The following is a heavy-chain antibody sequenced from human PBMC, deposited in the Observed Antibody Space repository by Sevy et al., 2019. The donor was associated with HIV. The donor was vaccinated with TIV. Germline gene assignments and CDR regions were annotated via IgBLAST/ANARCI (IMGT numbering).Heavy chain of an antibody. CDR3: ARVAYGPNWFDP. CDR1: GYTFTSYG. CDR2: ISAYNGNT. D-gene: IGHD3-16*01. Sequence: ASVKVSCKASGYTFTSYGISWVRQAPGQGLEWMGRISAYNGNTNYAQTLQGRVTMTTDTSTSTAYMELRSLRSDDTAVYYCARVAYGPNWFDPWGQGTLVTVSS. J-gene: IGHJ5*02. V-gene: IGHV1-18*01.